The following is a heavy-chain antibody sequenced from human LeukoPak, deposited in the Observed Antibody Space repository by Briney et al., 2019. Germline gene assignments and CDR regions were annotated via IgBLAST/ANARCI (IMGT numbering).Heavy chain of an antibody. CDR2: ISYDGSNK. CDR3: ARVSSYLVAAIDYFDY. D-gene: IGHD2-15*01. J-gene: IGHJ4*02. V-gene: IGHV3-30*04. CDR1: GFTFSSYA. Sequence: GGSLRLSCAASGFTFSSYAMHWVRQAPGKGLEWVAVISYDGSNKYYADSVKGRFTIPRDNSKNTLYLQMNSLRAEDTAVYYCARVSSYLVAAIDYFDYWGQGTLVTVSS.